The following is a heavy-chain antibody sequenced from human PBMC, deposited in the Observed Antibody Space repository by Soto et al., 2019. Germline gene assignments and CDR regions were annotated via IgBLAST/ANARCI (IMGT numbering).Heavy chain of an antibody. CDR2: ISAGGGTT. Sequence: QPGGSLRLSCAASGFTFSSYAMSWVRQAPGKGLEWVSAISAGGGTTYDADSVKGRFSISRDNSKNTLYLQMNSLRADDTAFYYCAKGLSGPPGYFDYWGRGTLVTVSS. V-gene: IGHV3-23*01. CDR3: AKGLSGPPGYFDY. CDR1: GFTFSSYA. J-gene: IGHJ4*02.